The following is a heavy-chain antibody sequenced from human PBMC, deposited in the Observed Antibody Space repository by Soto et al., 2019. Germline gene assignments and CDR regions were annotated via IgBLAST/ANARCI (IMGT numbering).Heavy chain of an antibody. Sequence: SETLSLTCSVSGGSISSSSYYWGWIRQPPGKGLEWIGSIYYSGSTYYNPSLKSRVTISVDTSKNQFSLKLSSVTAADTAVYYCARLPKKYSSSWNNYYYYGMDVWGQGTTVTVSS. D-gene: IGHD6-13*01. CDR3: ARLPKKYSSSWNNYYYYGMDV. J-gene: IGHJ6*02. V-gene: IGHV4-39*01. CDR2: IYYSGST. CDR1: GGSISSSSYY.